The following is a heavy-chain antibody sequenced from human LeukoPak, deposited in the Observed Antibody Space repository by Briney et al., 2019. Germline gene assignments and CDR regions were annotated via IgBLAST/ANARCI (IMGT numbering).Heavy chain of an antibody. V-gene: IGHV3-23*01. J-gene: IGHJ4*02. CDR2: ISGSGGST. CDR1: GFTFSSYA. Sequence: GGSLRLSCAASGFTFSSYAMNWVRQAPGKGLEWVSAISGSGGSTYYADSVKGRFTISRDNPKNTLYLQMNSLRAEDTAVYYCAKGKDDSSGWYFFYWGQGTLVTVSS. D-gene: IGHD6-19*01. CDR3: AKGKDDSSGWYFFY.